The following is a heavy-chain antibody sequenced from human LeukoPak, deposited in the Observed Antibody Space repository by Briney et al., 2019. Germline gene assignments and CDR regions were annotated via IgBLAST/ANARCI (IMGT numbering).Heavy chain of an antibody. CDR1: GFTFSSYA. CDR2: ISYDGSNK. Sequence: GGSLRLSCAASGFTFSSYAMHWVRQAPGKGLEWVAVISYDGSNKYYADSVKGRFTISRDNSKNTLYLQMNSLRAEDTAVYYCARANNFRYGLDYYYYYMDVWGKGTTVTVSS. CDR3: ARANNFRYGLDYYYYYMDV. V-gene: IGHV3-30*01. D-gene: IGHD4-17*01. J-gene: IGHJ6*03.